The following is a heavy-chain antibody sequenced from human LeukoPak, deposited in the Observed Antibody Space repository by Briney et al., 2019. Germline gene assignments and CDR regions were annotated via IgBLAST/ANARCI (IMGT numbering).Heavy chain of an antibody. D-gene: IGHD2-2*01. CDR3: AKPTKDIVVVPAATAVDY. Sequence: PGGSLRLSCAASGFTFSSYAMSWVRQAPGKGLEGVSAISGSGGSTYYAESVKGRFTTCRDNSKNTLYLQMNSLRAEDTAVYYCAKPTKDIVVVPAATAVDYWGQGTLVTVSS. CDR1: GFTFSSYA. V-gene: IGHV3-23*01. J-gene: IGHJ4*02. CDR2: ISGSGGST.